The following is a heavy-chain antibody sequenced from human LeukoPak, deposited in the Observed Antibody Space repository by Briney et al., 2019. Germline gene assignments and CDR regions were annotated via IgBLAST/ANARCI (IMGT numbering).Heavy chain of an antibody. Sequence: ASVKVSCKASGYTLNILGISWVRQAPGQGLEWMGWISAYNGNTNYAQNLQGRVTMTTDTSTSTAYMELRSLRSDDTAVSFCATGVRWDFDYWGQGSLVTVSS. J-gene: IGHJ4*02. V-gene: IGHV1-18*01. CDR2: ISAYNGNT. CDR1: GYTLNILG. D-gene: IGHD4-23*01. CDR3: ATGVRWDFDY.